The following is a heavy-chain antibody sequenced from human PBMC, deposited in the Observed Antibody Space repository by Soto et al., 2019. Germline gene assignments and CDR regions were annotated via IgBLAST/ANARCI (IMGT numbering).Heavy chain of an antibody. D-gene: IGHD2-15*01. Sequence: EVQLLESGGGLVEPGGSLRLSCAASGFTFSNHAMSWVRQAPGKGLEWVSGISGSGGSTYNADSVKGRFTNSRDNSKNTPYLGMNGLRAEDTAVYYCAKDLFADMVVGEGATPDWSFDLWGRGTLVTVSS. CDR3: AKDLFADMVVGEGATPDWSFDL. J-gene: IGHJ2*01. CDR2: ISGSGGST. CDR1: GFTFSNHA. V-gene: IGHV3-23*01.